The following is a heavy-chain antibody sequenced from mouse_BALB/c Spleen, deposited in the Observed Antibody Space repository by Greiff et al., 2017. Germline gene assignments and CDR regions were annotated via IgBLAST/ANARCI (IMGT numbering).Heavy chain of an antibody. Sequence: VQLQQSGPSLVQPSQSLSITCTVSGFSLTSYGVHWVRQSPGKGLEWLGVIWRGGSTDYNAAFMSRLSITKDNSKSQVSFKMNSLQADDTAIYYCAKNDGNYPYAMDYWGQGTSVTVSS. CDR2: IWRGGST. CDR3: AKNDGNYPYAMDY. D-gene: IGHD2-1*01. V-gene: IGHV2-5-1*01. CDR1: GFSLTSYG. J-gene: IGHJ4*01.